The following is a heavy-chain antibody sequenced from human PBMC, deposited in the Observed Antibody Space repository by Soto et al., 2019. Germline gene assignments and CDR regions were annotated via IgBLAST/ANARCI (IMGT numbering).Heavy chain of an antibody. CDR1: GFTFSSYA. CDR2: ISYDGSNK. J-gene: IGHJ4*02. V-gene: IGHV3-30-3*01. CDR3: XXXSTDEGFFDY. Sequence: QVQLVESGGGVVQPGRSLRLSCAASGFTFSSYAMHWVRQAPGKGLEWVAVISYDGSNKYYADSVKGRFTISRDNSKXXXXXXXXXXXXXXXXXXXXXXXSTDEGFFDYWGQGTLVTVSS.